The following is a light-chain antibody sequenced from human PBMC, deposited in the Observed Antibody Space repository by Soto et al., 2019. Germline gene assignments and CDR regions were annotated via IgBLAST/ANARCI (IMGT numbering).Light chain of an antibody. CDR2: AAS. Sequence: DIQMTQSPSSLSASVEDRVIITCRASQSISNHLNWYQQKPGKAPKLLIFAASSLQSRVPSRFSGSRSGPDFTLTIRSLQPEDFETYYCQQSYSSPPTFSQGTKVDIK. CDR1: QSISNH. CDR3: QQSYSSPPT. J-gene: IGKJ1*01. V-gene: IGKV1-39*01.